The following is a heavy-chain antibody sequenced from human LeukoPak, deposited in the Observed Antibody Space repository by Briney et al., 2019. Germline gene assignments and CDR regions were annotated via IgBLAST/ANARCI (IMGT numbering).Heavy chain of an antibody. V-gene: IGHV3-15*01. CDR1: GFAFSNAW. Sequence: GGSLRLSCAASGFAFSNAWMSWVRQAPGQGLEWVGRIKSQTDGGTTDYTAPVKGRFTISRDDSANTLFLQMNSLSTDDTAVYYCTTSWYWGQGTLVTVSS. J-gene: IGHJ4*02. CDR3: TTSWY. CDR2: IKSQTDGGTT.